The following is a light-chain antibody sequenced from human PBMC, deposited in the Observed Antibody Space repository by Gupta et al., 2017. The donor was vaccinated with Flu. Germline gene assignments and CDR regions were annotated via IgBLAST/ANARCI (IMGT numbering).Light chain of an antibody. V-gene: IGKV1-39*01. CDR1: QFISSS. CDR2: GAS. Sequence: DIQMTQYPSSMSASVGDRVTITCRASQFISSSLNWYQQKPGKAPKLLIYGASSLQSGVPSRLSGSGSGTDFTLTISSLQPEDFATYYCQQSYITTVTFGPGTKVNIK. CDR3: QQSYITTVT. J-gene: IGKJ3*01.